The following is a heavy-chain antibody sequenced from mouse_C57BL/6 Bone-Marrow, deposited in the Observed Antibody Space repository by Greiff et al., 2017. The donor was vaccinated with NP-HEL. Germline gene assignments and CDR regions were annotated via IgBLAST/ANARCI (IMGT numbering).Heavy chain of an antibody. CDR3: ARSRGITTAPDV. CDR1: GYTFTSYW. CDR2: IDPSDSYT. V-gene: IGHV1-59*01. D-gene: IGHD1-1*01. J-gene: IGHJ1*03. Sequence: QVQLQQPGAELVRPGTSVKLSCKASGYTFTSYWMHWVKQRPGQGLEWIGVIDPSDSYTNYNQKFKGKATLTVDTSSSTAYMQLSSLTSEDSAVYYCARSRGITTAPDVWGTGTTVTVSS.